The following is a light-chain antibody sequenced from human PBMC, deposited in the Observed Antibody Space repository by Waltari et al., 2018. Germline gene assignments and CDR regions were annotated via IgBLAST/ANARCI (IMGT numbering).Light chain of an antibody. CDR3: VLYMGSGIWV. V-gene: IGLV8-61*01. Sequence: QTVVTQEPSFSVSPGGTVTLTCGLSSGSVSTGHNPSWHKQTPGQAPRTLIYSTNTRSSGVPDRFSGSILGNKAALTITGAQADDESDYYCVLYMGSGIWVFGGGTKLTVL. CDR1: SGSVSTGHN. J-gene: IGLJ3*02. CDR2: STN.